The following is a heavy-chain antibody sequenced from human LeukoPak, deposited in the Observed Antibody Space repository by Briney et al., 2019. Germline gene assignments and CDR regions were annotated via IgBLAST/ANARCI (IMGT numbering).Heavy chain of an antibody. V-gene: IGHV4-59*04. Sequence: SETLSLTCTVSGGSISSYYWSWIRQPPGKGLEWIGYIYYSGSTYYNPSLKSRVTISVDTSKNQFSLKLSSVTASDTAVYYCARHAAGTGVGGPFDIWGQGTMVTVSS. J-gene: IGHJ3*02. D-gene: IGHD3-10*01. CDR1: GGSISSYY. CDR2: IYYSGST. CDR3: ARHAAGTGVGGPFDI.